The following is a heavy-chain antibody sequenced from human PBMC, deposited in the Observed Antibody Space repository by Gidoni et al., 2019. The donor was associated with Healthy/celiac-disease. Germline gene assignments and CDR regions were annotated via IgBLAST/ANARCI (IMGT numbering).Heavy chain of an antibody. Sequence: QVQLVESGGGVVQPGRSLRLSCAASGFTFSSYAMHWVRQAPGKGLEWGAVISYDVSNKYYADSVKGRFTISRDNSKNTLYLQMNSLRAEDTAVYYCASHIVVVTPAFDYWVQGTLVTVSS. V-gene: IGHV3-30-3*01. J-gene: IGHJ4*02. D-gene: IGHD2-21*02. CDR1: GFTFSSYA. CDR2: ISYDVSNK. CDR3: ASHIVVVTPAFDY.